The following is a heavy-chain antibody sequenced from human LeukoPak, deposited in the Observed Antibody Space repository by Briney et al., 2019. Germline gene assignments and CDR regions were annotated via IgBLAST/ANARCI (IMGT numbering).Heavy chain of an antibody. J-gene: IGHJ4*02. D-gene: IGHD1-7*01. Sequence: PGGSLRLSCEASGFTFINYAMSWVRQAPGKGLQWISNISGSGGGTYYADSVKGRFTISRDDSKNTLFLQMNNLRADDTALYFCAKAADTNYFRYGDYWGQGTLVTVSS. CDR1: GFTFINYA. CDR3: AKAADTNYFRYGDY. CDR2: ISGSGGGT. V-gene: IGHV3-23*01.